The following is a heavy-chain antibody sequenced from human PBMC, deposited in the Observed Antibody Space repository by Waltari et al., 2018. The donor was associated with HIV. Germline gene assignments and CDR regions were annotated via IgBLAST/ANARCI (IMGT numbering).Heavy chain of an antibody. J-gene: IGHJ6*02. Sequence: QVTLKESGPVLVKPTETLTLTCTVSGFSLSNARMGVSWIRQPPGKALEWLAHIFSNDEKSYSTSLKSRLTISKDTSKSQVVLTMTNMDLVDTATYYCARMWVGTPGYYYGMDVWGQGTTVTVSS. V-gene: IGHV2-26*01. CDR3: ARMWVGTPGYYYGMDV. D-gene: IGHD1-1*01. CDR1: GFSLSNARMG. CDR2: IFSNDEK.